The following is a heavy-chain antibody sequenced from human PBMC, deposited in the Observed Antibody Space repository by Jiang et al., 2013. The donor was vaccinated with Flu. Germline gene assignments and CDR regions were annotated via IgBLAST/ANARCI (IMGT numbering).Heavy chain of an antibody. Sequence: LLKPSETLSLTCGVYGGSFIGHYWSWIRQPPGKGLEWIGEVNPGGGTTYSPSLESRVTISVDTSKKQFSLKVNSVTAADTAVYYCARGQNIVAIPLDLWGQGTLVTVSS. CDR1: GGSFIGHY. J-gene: IGHJ5*02. CDR3: ARGQNIVAIPLDL. D-gene: IGHD5-12*01. CDR2: VNPGGGT. V-gene: IGHV4-34*01.